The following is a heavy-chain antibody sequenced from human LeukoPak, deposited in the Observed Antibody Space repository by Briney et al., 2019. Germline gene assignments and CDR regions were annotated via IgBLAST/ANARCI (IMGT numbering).Heavy chain of an antibody. V-gene: IGHV3-23*01. CDR1: GFTLSNYP. D-gene: IGHD1-26*01. CDR3: AKRGGSYGPFDY. J-gene: IGHJ4*02. Sequence: PGGSLRPSVAAPGFTLSNYPRSWVGQPPGKGLEWASAISGSGATTDYAGSVKGRLTISRDNSRNTLFLQMNSLSAGDTAVYYCAKRGGSYGPFDYWGQGTLATVSS. CDR2: ISGSGATT.